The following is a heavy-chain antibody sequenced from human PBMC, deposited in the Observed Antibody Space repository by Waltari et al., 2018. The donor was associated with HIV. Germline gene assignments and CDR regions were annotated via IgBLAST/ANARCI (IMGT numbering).Heavy chain of an antibody. D-gene: IGHD3-10*01. CDR2: IDHSSSDT. CDR3: ATFITMVRAFDP. CDR1: GYSFTSYW. V-gene: IGHV5-10-1*01. Sequence: EVQLVQSGAEVKKPGESLRISCKGSGYSFTSYWISWVRQMPGKGLEWMGRIDHSSSDTNDSPTVQGNVTISADKSISTAYLQWSSLKASDTAMYYCATFITMVRAFDPWGQGTLVTVSS. J-gene: IGHJ5*02.